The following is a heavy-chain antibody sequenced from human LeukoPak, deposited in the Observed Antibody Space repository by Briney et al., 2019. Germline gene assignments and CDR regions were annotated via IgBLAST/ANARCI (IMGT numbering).Heavy chain of an antibody. CDR3: TTLSDIPSFDY. D-gene: IGHD3-9*01. CDR2: IRSKTDGGTA. CDR1: GFSFSNAW. J-gene: IGHJ4*02. Sequence: GGSLRLSCAASGFSFSNAWMTWIRQTPEKGLEWVGRIRSKTDGGTADYAAPVKGRFTISRDDSENTLYLQMDSLRTDDTAKYYCTTLSDIPSFDYWGQGTLVTVSS. V-gene: IGHV3-15*01.